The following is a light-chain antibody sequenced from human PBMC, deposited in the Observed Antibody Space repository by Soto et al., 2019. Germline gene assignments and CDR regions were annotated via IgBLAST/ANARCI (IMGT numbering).Light chain of an antibody. J-gene: IGKJ1*01. CDR3: QQYNSYSCT. Sequence: DMEITKSPSSLCALLGQRFIITSLASQSISSWLAWYQQKPGKAPKFLIYRASSLESGVPSRFSGSGSGTEFTLTISSLQPDDFATYYCQQYNSYSCTFGQGTKVDI. CDR1: QSISSW. CDR2: RAS. V-gene: IGKV1-5*03.